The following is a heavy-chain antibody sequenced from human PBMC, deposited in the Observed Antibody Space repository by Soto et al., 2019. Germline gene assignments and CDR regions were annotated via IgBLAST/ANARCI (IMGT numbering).Heavy chain of an antibody. CDR3: AKTGVDIVATTGGCFDY. D-gene: IGHD5-12*01. CDR2: ISGSGGST. V-gene: IGHV3-23*01. CDR1: GFTFSSYA. Sequence: EVQLLESGGGLVQPGGSLRLSCAASGFTFSSYAMSWVRQAPGKGLEWVSVISGSGGSTYYADSVKGRFTISRDNSKNTLYLQVNSLRAEDTAVYYCAKTGVDIVATTGGCFDYWGQGTLVTVSS. J-gene: IGHJ4*02.